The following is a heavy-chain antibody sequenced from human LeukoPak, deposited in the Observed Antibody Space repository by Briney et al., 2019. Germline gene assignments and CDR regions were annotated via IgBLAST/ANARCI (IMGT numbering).Heavy chain of an antibody. J-gene: IGHJ4*02. CDR3: ARSPGQLAHDY. V-gene: IGHV4-4*07. CDR1: GGSISSYY. Sequence: SETLSLTCTVSGGSISSYYWSWIRQPAGKGLEWIGRIYTSGSINYNPSLKSRVTMSVDTSKNQFFLKLSSVTAADAAVYYCARSPGQLAHDYWGQGTLVTVSS. CDR2: IYTSGSI. D-gene: IGHD6-6*01.